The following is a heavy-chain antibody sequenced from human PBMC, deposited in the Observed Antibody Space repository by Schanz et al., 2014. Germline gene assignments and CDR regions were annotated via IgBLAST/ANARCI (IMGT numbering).Heavy chain of an antibody. CDR1: GFTFKNYG. J-gene: IGHJ6*02. Sequence: QLQLVESGGGVVQPGGSLKLSCVASGFTFKNYGIHWVRQALVKGLEWMTFIPFDASNNYYADSEKGRLTISRDNSKNTGYLQMDSLRPEDTAVYYCAKQFLSYYCYGMDVWGQGTTVSVSS. CDR3: AKQFLSYYCYGMDV. CDR2: IPFDASNN. V-gene: IGHV3-30*02.